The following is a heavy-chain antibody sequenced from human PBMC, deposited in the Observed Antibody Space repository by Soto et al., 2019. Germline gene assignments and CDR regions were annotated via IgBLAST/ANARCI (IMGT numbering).Heavy chain of an antibody. CDR2: TSGSGGSS. CDR3: AKDQRGYSSTARIDY. CDR1: GFTFSSYA. J-gene: IGHJ4*02. D-gene: IGHD6-13*01. Sequence: EVQLLESGGGLVQPGGSLRLSCAASGFTFSSYAMSWVRQAPGKGLEWVSSTSGSGGSSYYADSVKGRFTTSRDNSKNTRYLQMNSLRAEDTAVYYCAKDQRGYSSTARIDYWGQGTLVTVSS. V-gene: IGHV3-23*01.